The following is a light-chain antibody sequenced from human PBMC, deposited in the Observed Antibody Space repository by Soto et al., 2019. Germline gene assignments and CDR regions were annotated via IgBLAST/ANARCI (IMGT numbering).Light chain of an antibody. J-gene: IGLJ2*01. CDR1: SNDVGGYNY. CDR3: SSYTSSSTLV. CDR2: EVT. Sequence: QSVLTQPPSASGSPGQSVTISCTGTSNDVGGYNYVSWYQQHPGKAPKLMIYEVTKRPSGVPDRFSGSKSGNTASLIISGLQAEDEADYYCSSYTSSSTLVFGGGTKLTVL. V-gene: IGLV2-8*01.